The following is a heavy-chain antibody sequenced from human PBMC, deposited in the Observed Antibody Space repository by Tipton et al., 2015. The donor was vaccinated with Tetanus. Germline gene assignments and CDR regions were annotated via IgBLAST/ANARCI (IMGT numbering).Heavy chain of an antibody. J-gene: IGHJ3*02. Sequence: TLSLTCAVYGGSLSRYYWAWIRQPPGKGVEWIGEVDDSGSTNYSPSLKSRVTISLDTSKNQISMRLTSVTAADTAVYYCAREDYFDISAFDIWGQGTMVTVSS. CDR1: GGSLSRYY. CDR3: AREDYFDISAFDI. D-gene: IGHD2/OR15-2a*01. V-gene: IGHV4-34*01. CDR2: VDDSGST.